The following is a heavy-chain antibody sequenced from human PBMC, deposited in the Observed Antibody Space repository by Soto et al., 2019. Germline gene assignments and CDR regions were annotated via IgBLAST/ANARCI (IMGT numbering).Heavy chain of an antibody. D-gene: IGHD3-22*01. V-gene: IGHV1-18*04. CDR2: ISVYNGHI. Sequence: GASVKVSCKASGYIFKSNGISWVRQAPGQGLEWMGWISVYNGHINLAQRVQDRVTMTTDTSTSTTYMEVRSLRSDDTAVYYCANNSSDNSAYDYWGQGTLVTVSS. J-gene: IGHJ4*02. CDR1: GYIFKSNG. CDR3: ANNSSDNSAYDY.